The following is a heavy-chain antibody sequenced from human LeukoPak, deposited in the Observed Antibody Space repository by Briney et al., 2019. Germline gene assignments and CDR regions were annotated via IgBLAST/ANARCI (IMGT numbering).Heavy chain of an antibody. CDR2: VYYSGST. CDR1: GDSISNYY. Sequence: SETLFLTCTVSGDSISNYYWSWIRQPPGKGLEWIGYVYYSGSTNYNTSLKSRVTISVDTSKNQFSLRLSSVTAADTAVYYCARVSGRFTWYFDLWGRGTLVTVSS. CDR3: ARVSGRFTWYFDL. J-gene: IGHJ2*01. V-gene: IGHV4-59*01.